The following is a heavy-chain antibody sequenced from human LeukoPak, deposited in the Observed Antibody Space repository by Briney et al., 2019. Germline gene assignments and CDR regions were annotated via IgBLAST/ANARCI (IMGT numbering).Heavy chain of an antibody. CDR2: IKSKTDGGTT. CDR1: GFTLSNAW. J-gene: IGHJ3*02. CDR3: TTDSPYSSSWYQRWNAFDI. Sequence: GGSLRLSCAASGFTLSNAWMSWVRQAPGKGLEWVGRIKSKTDGGTTDYAAPVKGRFTISRDDSKNTLYLQMNSLKTEDTAVYYCTTDSPYSSSWYQRWNAFDIWGQGTMVTVSS. V-gene: IGHV3-15*01. D-gene: IGHD6-13*01.